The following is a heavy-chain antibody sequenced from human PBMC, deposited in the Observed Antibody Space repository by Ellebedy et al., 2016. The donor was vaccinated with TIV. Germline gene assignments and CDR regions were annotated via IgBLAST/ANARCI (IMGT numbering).Heavy chain of an antibody. CDR1: GGSISGYY. V-gene: IGHV4-4*07. CDR2: IYFTGSA. J-gene: IGHJ5*02. CDR3: ARDTWDSSGISGWFDP. D-gene: IGHD3-22*01. Sequence: MPSETLSLTCTVSGGSISGYYGSWIRQPAGKGLEWIGRIYFTGSANYNPSLTSRVTMSVDTSKNQFSLKLTSVTAADTAVYYFARDTWDSSGISGWFDPWGQGTPVTVSS.